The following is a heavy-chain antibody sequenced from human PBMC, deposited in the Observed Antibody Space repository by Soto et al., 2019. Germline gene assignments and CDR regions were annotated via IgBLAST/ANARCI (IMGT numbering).Heavy chain of an antibody. J-gene: IGHJ4*02. D-gene: IGHD5-18*01. CDR2: ITRDGSST. V-gene: IGHV3-74*01. Sequence: EVQLVESGGGLVQPGGSLRLSCAASGFSLSDYWMHWVRQAPGEGLVWLSRITRDGSSTNYADSVKGRFTTSRDNAKNTLYPQVNSLRGEDTAVYYCVRGANGYYYFDYWGQGTLVTVSS. CDR3: VRGANGYYYFDY. CDR1: GFSLSDYW.